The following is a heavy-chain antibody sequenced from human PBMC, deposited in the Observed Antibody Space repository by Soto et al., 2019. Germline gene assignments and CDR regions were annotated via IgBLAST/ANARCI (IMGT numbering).Heavy chain of an antibody. V-gene: IGHV3-66*01. CDR2: IHTGGNT. CDR3: ARGVTLGVSAGDY. J-gene: IGHJ4*02. CDR1: GFIVSSKY. Sequence: EVQLVDSGGGLVQPGGSLRLSCVASGFIVSSKYMSWFRLAPGKGLEWVSVIHTGGNTYYADAVKGRFTISRDNSQNTVYLPMNSLRIEDTAIYYCARGVTLGVSAGDYWGQGTLVTVSS. D-gene: IGHD3-16*01.